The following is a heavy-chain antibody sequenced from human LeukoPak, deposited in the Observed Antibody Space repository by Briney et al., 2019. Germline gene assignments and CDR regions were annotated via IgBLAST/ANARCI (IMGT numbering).Heavy chain of an antibody. D-gene: IGHD6-13*01. CDR2: IYYSGST. V-gene: IGHV4-59*01. CDR3: AREVRSSSSNWFNP. CDR1: GGSISSYY. Sequence: PSETLSLTCTVSGGSISSYYWSWIRQPPGKGLEWIGYIYYSGSTNYNPSLKSRVTISVDTSKNQFSLKLSSVTAADTAVYYCAREVRSSSSNWFNPWGQGTLVTVSS. J-gene: IGHJ5*02.